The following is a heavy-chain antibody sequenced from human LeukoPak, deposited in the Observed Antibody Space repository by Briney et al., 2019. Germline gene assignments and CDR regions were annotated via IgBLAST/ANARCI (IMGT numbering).Heavy chain of an antibody. Sequence: GGSLRLSCAASGFTFSSYAMSWVRQAPGKGLEWVANIKQDGSEKYYVDSVKGRFTISRDNAKNSLYLQMNSLRAEDTAVYYCARKAAAGGSAFDYWGQGTLVTVSS. CDR3: ARKAAAGGSAFDY. CDR2: IKQDGSEK. D-gene: IGHD6-13*01. J-gene: IGHJ4*02. CDR1: GFTFSSYA. V-gene: IGHV3-7*05.